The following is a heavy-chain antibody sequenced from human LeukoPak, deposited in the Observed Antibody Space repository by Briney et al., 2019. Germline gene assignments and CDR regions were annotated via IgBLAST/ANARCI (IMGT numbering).Heavy chain of an antibody. D-gene: IGHD1-26*01. Sequence: SETLSLTCTVSGGSISSSSYYWGWIRQPPGKGLEWIGSIYYSGSTYYNPSLKSRVTISVDTSKNQFSLKLSSVTAADTAVYYCARSPSHPLYSGSYTPGFQHWGQGTLVTVSS. CDR3: ARSPSHPLYSGSYTPGFQH. CDR1: GGSISSSSYY. CDR2: IYYSGST. J-gene: IGHJ1*01. V-gene: IGHV4-39*07.